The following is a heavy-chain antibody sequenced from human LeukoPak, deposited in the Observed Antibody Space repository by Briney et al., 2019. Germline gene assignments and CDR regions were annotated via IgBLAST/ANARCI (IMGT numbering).Heavy chain of an antibody. V-gene: IGHV3-64*01. CDR1: GFTFSTYA. CDR2: ISTDGDGT. CDR3: ARYDSSAYDY. D-gene: IGHD3-22*01. Sequence: GGSLRLSCAASGFTFSTYAMHWVRQAPGKGLEYVSAISTDGDGTYYANSVRGRFTISRDNSKNTLYLRLGSLRAEDMAVYYCARYDSSAYDYWGQGTLVTVSS. J-gene: IGHJ4*02.